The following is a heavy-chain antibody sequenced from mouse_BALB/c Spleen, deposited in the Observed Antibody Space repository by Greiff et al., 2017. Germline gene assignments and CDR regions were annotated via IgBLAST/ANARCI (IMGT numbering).Heavy chain of an antibody. CDR2: ISSGSSTI. CDR3: ARSAYYGNHAMDY. Sequence: EVKLMESGGGLVQPGGSRKLSCAASGFTFSSFGMHWVRQAPEKGLEWVAYISSGSSTIYYADTVKGRFTISRDNPKNTLFLQMTSLRSEDTAMYYCARSAYYGNHAMDYWGQGTSVTVSS. D-gene: IGHD2-10*01. CDR1: GFTFSSFG. V-gene: IGHV5-17*02. J-gene: IGHJ4*01.